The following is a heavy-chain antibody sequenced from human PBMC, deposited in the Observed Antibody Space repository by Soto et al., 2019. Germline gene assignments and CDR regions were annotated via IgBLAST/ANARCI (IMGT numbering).Heavy chain of an antibody. CDR1: GYTLTELS. CDR2: FDPEDGET. J-gene: IGHJ6*02. V-gene: IGHV1-24*01. CDR3: ATVVSYYDSRVPPLYYYYGMDA. D-gene: IGHD3-22*01. Sequence: GAPVKVSCKGSGYTLTELSMHWGRQAPGKRLEWVGGFDPEDGETIYAQKFQGRVTMTEDTSTDTAYMELSSLRSEDTAVYYCATVVSYYDSRVPPLYYYYGMDAWGQGTTVTVSS.